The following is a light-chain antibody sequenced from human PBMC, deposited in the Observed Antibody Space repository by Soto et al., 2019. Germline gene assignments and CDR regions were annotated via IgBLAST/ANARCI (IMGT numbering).Light chain of an antibody. CDR1: SSDVGTYTY. J-gene: IGLJ1*01. Sequence: QSVLTQPRSVSGSPGQSGTISCTGNSSDVGTYTYVSWYQQHPGKAPKLIIYDVIKRPSGVPDRFSGSKSGNTASLTISGLQAEDEADYYCCSYAGSYTHVFGTGTKVTVL. V-gene: IGLV2-11*01. CDR2: DVI. CDR3: CSYAGSYTHV.